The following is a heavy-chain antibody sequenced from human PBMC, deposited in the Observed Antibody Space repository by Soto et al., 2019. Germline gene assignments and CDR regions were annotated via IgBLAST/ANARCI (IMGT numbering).Heavy chain of an antibody. Sequence: QVQLVQSGAEVKKPGSSVKVSCKASGGTFGSYAISWVRQAPGQGLEWMGGIIPIPGTANYAQKFQGRVTIAADESTSTAYMELSSLRSDDTAVYYCARSQGSSTSLEIYYYYYGMDVWGQGTTVTVSS. CDR2: IIPIPGTA. J-gene: IGHJ6*02. CDR1: GGTFGSYA. V-gene: IGHV1-69*01. D-gene: IGHD2-2*01. CDR3: ARSQGSSTSLEIYYYYYGMDV.